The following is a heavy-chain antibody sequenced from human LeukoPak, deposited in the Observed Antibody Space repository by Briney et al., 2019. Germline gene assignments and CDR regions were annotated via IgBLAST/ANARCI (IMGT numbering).Heavy chain of an antibody. D-gene: IGHD4-11*01. CDR1: GHSISSGYY. J-gene: IGHJ6*03. V-gene: IGHV4-38-2*01. CDR3: ARHRGDNSNPRYYFNYMDV. CDR2: MYHRGST. Sequence: KPSETLSLTCSVSGHSISSGYYWGWIRQPPGKGLEWIGTMYHRGSTYYNPSLKSRVTMSGDTSKNHFSLKLSSVIAADAAVYYCARHRGDNSNPRYYFNYMDVWGKGTTVTVSS.